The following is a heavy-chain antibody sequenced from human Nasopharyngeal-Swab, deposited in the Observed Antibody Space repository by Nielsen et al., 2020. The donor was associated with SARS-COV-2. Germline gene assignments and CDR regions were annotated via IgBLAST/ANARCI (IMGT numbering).Heavy chain of an antibody. D-gene: IGHD5-24*01. Sequence: SETLSLTCSVSGGSISSSSYYWGWIRQPPGKGLEWIGSIYYSGSPYYSPSLKSRVTMSVDTSKNQFSLKLSSVLAADTAVYYCARMAAGYKYYYGLDVWGQGTTVTVSS. V-gene: IGHV4-39*01. CDR1: GGSISSSSYY. CDR2: IYYSGSP. CDR3: ARMAAGYKYYYGLDV. J-gene: IGHJ6*02.